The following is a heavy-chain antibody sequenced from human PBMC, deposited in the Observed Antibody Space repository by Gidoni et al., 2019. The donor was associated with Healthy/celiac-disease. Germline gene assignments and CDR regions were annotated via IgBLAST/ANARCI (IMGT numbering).Heavy chain of an antibody. CDR2: IYYSGST. D-gene: IGHD1-26*01. J-gene: IGHJ4*02. CDR1: GGSISSSSYY. Sequence: QLQLQESGPGLVKPSATLSLTCTLSGGSISSSSYYWGWIRQPPGKGLVWIGIIYYSGSTYYHPSLKSRVTISVDTSKNQFSLKLSSVTAADTAVYYCARHLLGGVPATPRVPFDYWGQGTLVTVSS. V-gene: IGHV4-39*01. CDR3: ARHLLGGVPATPRVPFDY.